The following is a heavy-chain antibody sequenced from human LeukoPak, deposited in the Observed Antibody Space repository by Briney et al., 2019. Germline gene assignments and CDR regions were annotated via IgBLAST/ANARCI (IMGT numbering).Heavy chain of an antibody. Sequence: PGGSLRLSCAASGFTFSSYGMNCVRQTPGKGLEWVSYISDSGSTRYYADSVKGRFTISRDNAKNSLYLQMNSLRDDDTAVYYCARGSWADYWGQGTLVTVSS. D-gene: IGHD1-26*01. V-gene: IGHV3-48*02. CDR3: ARGSWADY. J-gene: IGHJ4*02. CDR1: GFTFSSYG. CDR2: ISDSGSTR.